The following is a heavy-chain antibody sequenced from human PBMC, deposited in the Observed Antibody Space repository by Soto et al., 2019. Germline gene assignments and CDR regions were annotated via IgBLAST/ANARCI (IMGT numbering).Heavy chain of an antibody. V-gene: IGHV3-23*01. D-gene: IGHD2-8*02. J-gene: IGHJ4*02. CDR2: IIGGGT. CDR1: GFHFSSYS. CDR3: VRDEGWNGGVGGY. Sequence: QAGGSLTLSCAASGFHFSSYSMAWVRHIPERGLEWVSSIIGGGTSYAESVKGRFTISRDNSRNTLYLQMDSLRVEDTAVYYCVRDEGWNGGVGGYWGQGALVTVSS.